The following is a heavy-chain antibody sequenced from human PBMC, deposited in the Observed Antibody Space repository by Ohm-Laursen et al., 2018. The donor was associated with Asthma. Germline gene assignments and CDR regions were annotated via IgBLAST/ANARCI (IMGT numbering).Heavy chain of an antibody. V-gene: IGHV3-11*04. CDR1: GFTFSDYY. Sequence: SLRLSCSASGFTFSDYYMSFIRQAPGKGLEWVSYIGNSGSAIYYADSVKGRFTLSRDNAKNTLYLQMNSLRAGDTAVYYCAKQKGWLQFVDWFDPWGQGTLVTVSS. CDR3: AKQKGWLQFVDWFDP. CDR2: IGNSGSAI. D-gene: IGHD5-24*01. J-gene: IGHJ5*02.